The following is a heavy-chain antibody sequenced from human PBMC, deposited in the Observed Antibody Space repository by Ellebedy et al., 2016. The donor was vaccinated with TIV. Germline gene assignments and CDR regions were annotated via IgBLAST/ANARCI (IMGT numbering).Heavy chain of an antibody. Sequence: MPSEPLSLTCTVPGASIRSGSYYWGSVRQPPGCGLEWLGYIYSSGGTYYHPSLKSLVTISVETSKNQFSLTLRSVTAAATAVYYCARVADCISTSCYDFDHWGRGTLVTVSS. J-gene: IGHJ4*02. D-gene: IGHD2-2*01. CDR2: IYSSGGT. CDR1: GASIRSGSYY. V-gene: IGHV4-30-4*02. CDR3: ARVADCISTSCYDFDH.